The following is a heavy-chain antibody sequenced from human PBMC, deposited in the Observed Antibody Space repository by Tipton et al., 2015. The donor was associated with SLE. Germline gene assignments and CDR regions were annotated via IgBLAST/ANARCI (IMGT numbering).Heavy chain of an antibody. J-gene: IGHJ4*02. CDR3: ARGVVGYIDY. V-gene: IGHV4-34*01. CDR1: GGSLSDYF. CDR2: IKHGAIT. Sequence: LRLSCAVYGGSLSDYFWSWIRQPPGEGLEWIGEIKHGAITNYNPSLKSRVSISGDTSKNQISLKLSSVTAADTAVYYCARGVVGYIDYWGQGTLVTVSS.